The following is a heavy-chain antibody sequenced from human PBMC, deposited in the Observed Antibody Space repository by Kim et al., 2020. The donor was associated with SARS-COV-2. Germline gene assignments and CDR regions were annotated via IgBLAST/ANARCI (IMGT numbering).Heavy chain of an antibody. CDR2: GST. CDR3: GYTGGHFDY. V-gene: IGHV3-23*01. J-gene: IGHJ4*02. Sequence: GSTYYADSVKGRFTISRDNSKNTLYLQMNSLRAEDTAVYYCGYTGGHFDYWGQGTLVTVSS. D-gene: IGHD1-1*01.